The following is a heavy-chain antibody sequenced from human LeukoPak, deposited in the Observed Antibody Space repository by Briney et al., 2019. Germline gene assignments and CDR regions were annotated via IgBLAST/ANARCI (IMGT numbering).Heavy chain of an antibody. J-gene: IGHJ4*02. CDR3: ARATPSYAFDY. Sequence: SETLSLTCTVSGGSISSSSYYWGWIRQPPGKGLEWIGSIYYSGSTYYNPSLKSRVTISVDTSKNQFSLKLSSVTAADTAVYYCARATPSYAFDYWGQGTLVTVSS. CDR1: GGSISSSSYY. D-gene: IGHD1-26*01. V-gene: IGHV4-39*01. CDR2: IYYSGST.